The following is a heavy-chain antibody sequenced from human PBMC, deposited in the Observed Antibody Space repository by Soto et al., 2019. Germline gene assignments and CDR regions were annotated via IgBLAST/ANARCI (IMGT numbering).Heavy chain of an antibody. Sequence: LXLXCAASGFTFSSXGMNWVGQAPGNGLECVSYISSSGSTIYYADSVKGRFTISRDNAKNSLYLQMNSLRAEDTAFYYCSRGDSSGYYLDYWGQGTLGTVSS. V-gene: IGHV3-48*03. CDR2: ISSSGSTI. CDR1: GFTFSSXG. CDR3: SRGDSSGYYLDY. J-gene: IGHJ4*02. D-gene: IGHD3-22*01.